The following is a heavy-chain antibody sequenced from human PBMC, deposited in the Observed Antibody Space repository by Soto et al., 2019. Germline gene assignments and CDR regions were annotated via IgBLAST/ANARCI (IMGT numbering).Heavy chain of an antibody. V-gene: IGHV1-69*13. Sequence: SVKVSCKASGGTFSRYAISWVRQAPGQGLEWMGGIIPIFGTANYAQKFQGRVTITADESTSTAYMELSSLRFEDTAVYYCARVIVGPTTTGWLDPWGQGTLVTVSS. CDR3: ARVIVGPTTTGWLDP. J-gene: IGHJ5*02. CDR2: IIPIFGTA. CDR1: GGTFSRYA. D-gene: IGHD1-26*01.